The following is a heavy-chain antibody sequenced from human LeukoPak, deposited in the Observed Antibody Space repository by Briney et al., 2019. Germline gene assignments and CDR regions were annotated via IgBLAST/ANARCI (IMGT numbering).Heavy chain of an antibody. V-gene: IGHV4-38-2*02. CDR2: IYYSGST. J-gene: IGHJ4*02. CDR1: GYSISSGYY. CDR3: ARQTFITGIDY. D-gene: IGHD3-22*01. Sequence: SETLSLTCTVSGYSISSGYYWGWIRQPPGKGLEWIGSIYYSGSTYYNPSLKSRVTISVDTSKNQFSLKLSSVTAADTAVYYCARQTFITGIDYWGQGTLVTVSS.